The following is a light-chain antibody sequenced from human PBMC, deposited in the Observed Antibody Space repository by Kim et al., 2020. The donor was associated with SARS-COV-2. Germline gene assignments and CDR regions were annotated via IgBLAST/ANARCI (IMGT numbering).Light chain of an antibody. CDR3: GTWDSSLGAGV. Sequence: QSVSTQPPSVSAAPGQTVTISCSGSSSNIGNNYVSWYQQLPGTAPKLLIYDNNKRPSGIPDRFSGSKSGTSATLGITGLQTGDEADYYCGTWDSSLGAGVFGGGTQLTVL. CDR1: SSNIGNNY. J-gene: IGLJ3*02. V-gene: IGLV1-51*01. CDR2: DNN.